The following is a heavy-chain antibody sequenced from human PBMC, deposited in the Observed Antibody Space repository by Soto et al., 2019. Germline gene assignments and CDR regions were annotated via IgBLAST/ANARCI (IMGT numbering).Heavy chain of an antibody. CDR3: ARDLYSGYDYGGGYYYYYGMDV. J-gene: IGHJ6*02. CDR2: IWYDGSNK. V-gene: IGHV3-33*01. Sequence: QVQLVESGGGVVQPGRSLRLSCAASGFTFSSYGMHWVRQAPGKGLEWVAVIWYDGSNKYYADSVKGRFTISRDNSKNTLYLQMNSLRAEDTAVYYCARDLYSGYDYGGGYYYYYGMDVWGPGTTVTVSS. CDR1: GFTFSSYG. D-gene: IGHD5-12*01.